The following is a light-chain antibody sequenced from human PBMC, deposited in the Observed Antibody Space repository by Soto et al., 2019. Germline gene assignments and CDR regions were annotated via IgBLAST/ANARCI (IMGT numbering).Light chain of an antibody. V-gene: IGKV1-9*01. CDR3: QHLNSYPLP. CDR1: QGISSY. Sequence: DIQLTQSPSFLSASVGDRVTITCRATQGISSYLAWYQQKPGKPPNLLIYDASTLQSGVPSRFSGSASGTEFTLTISSLQPEDFATYYCQHLNSYPLPFGGGTKVEIK. CDR2: DAS. J-gene: IGKJ4*01.